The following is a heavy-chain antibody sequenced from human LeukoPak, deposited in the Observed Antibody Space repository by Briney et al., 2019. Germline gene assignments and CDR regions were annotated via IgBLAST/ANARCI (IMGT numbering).Heavy chain of an antibody. Sequence: ASVKVSCKASGYTFTSYGISWVRQAPGQGLEWMGWISAYNGNTNYAQKLQGRVTMTTDTSTSTAYMELRSLRSDDTAVYYCARDLDDDYVWGSYRLGDYWGQGTLVTVSS. CDR3: ARDLDDDYVWGSYRLGDY. CDR2: ISAYNGNT. V-gene: IGHV1-18*01. J-gene: IGHJ4*02. CDR1: GYTFTSYG. D-gene: IGHD3-16*02.